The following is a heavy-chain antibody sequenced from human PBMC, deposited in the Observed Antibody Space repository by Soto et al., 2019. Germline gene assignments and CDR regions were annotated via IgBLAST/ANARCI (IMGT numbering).Heavy chain of an antibody. CDR1: GFSLSTSGVG. CDR3: AHSSSSGWYYGPFDY. D-gene: IGHD6-19*01. Sequence: QITLKESGPTLVKPTQTLTLTCTFSGFSLSTSGVGVGWIRQPPGKALEWLALIYWDDDKRYSPSLKSRLTITKDTSKNQVVLTTTNMAPVDTATYYCAHSSSSGWYYGPFDYWGQGTLVTVSS. V-gene: IGHV2-5*02. J-gene: IGHJ4*02. CDR2: IYWDDDK.